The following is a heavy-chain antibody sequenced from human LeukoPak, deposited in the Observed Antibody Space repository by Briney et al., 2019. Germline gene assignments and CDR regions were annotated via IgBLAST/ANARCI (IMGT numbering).Heavy chain of an antibody. Sequence: PGGSLRLSCAASGFTVSANYMNWVRQAPGKGLGWVGRIKSKTDGGTTDCAAPVKGRFAISRDDSNNTLSLQMNSLKTEDTAVYYCTTAQWLGAHWGQGTLVTVSS. D-gene: IGHD6-19*01. J-gene: IGHJ4*02. V-gene: IGHV3-15*01. CDR2: IKSKTDGGTT. CDR3: TTAQWLGAH. CDR1: GFTVSANY.